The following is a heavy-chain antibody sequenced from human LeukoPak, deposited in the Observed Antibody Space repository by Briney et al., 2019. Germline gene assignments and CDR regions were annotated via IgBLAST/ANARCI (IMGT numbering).Heavy chain of an antibody. CDR2: IYISGST. Sequence: PSETLFLTCTVSGGSISSYYWSWIRQPAGKGLEWIGRIYISGSTNYNPSLKSRVTMSVDTSKNQFSLKLSSVTAADTAVYYCARDMGTRRYYYYMDVWGKGTTVTVSS. V-gene: IGHV4-4*07. CDR3: ARDMGTRRYYYYMDV. J-gene: IGHJ6*03. CDR1: GGSISSYY. D-gene: IGHD7-27*01.